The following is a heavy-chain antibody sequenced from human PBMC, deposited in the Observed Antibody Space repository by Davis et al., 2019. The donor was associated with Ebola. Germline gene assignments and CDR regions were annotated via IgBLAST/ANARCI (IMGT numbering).Heavy chain of an antibody. CDR1: GGSINTYY. V-gene: IGHV4-59*06. CDR3: ARVIEDSSSSGLDY. Sequence: MPSETLSLTCTVSGGSINTYYWSWIRQHPGKGLEWIGYIYYSGSTYYNPSLKSRVTISVDTSKNQFSLKLSSVTAADTAVYYCARVIEDSSSSGLDYWGQGTLVTVSS. D-gene: IGHD6-6*01. J-gene: IGHJ4*02. CDR2: IYYSGST.